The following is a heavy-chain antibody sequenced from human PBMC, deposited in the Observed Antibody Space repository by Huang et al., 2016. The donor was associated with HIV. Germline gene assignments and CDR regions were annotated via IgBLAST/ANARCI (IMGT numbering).Heavy chain of an antibody. V-gene: IGHV3-23*01. CDR1: GFSFSSSA. CDR3: AKDLVTYDSSGSV. CDR2: VSNSASSR. Sequence: EVHLLESGGGLVQPGGSLRLFCAASGFSFSSSAMSWVRQAPGRGLAWVSTVSNSASSRHYSDSVRGRFTISRDNSKDTLYLQMNSLRAEDMALYYCAKDLVTYDSSGSVWGQGTLVTVSS. J-gene: IGHJ4*02. D-gene: IGHD3-22*01.